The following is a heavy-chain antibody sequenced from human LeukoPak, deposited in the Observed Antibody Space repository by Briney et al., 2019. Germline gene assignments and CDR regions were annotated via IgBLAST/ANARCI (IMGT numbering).Heavy chain of an antibody. Sequence: PGGSLRLSCAASGFTFSSYSMNWVRQAPGKGLEWVSSISSSSSYIYYADSVKGRFTISRDNAKNSLYLQMNSLRAEDTAVYYCARSFMVQGVMLDYWGQGTLVTVSS. CDR2: ISSSSSYI. D-gene: IGHD3-10*01. CDR1: GFTFSSYS. J-gene: IGHJ4*02. CDR3: ARSFMVQGVMLDY. V-gene: IGHV3-21*01.